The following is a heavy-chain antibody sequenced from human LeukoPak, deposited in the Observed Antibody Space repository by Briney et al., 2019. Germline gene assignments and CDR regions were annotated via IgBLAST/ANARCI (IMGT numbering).Heavy chain of an antibody. V-gene: IGHV1-46*01. J-gene: IGHJ4*02. D-gene: IGHD2-21*01. CDR3: ARAQGEVYDY. CDR1: GYTFTSXY. CDR2: INXXXXXX. Sequence: ASVKVSCKASGYTFTSXYMHWVRQAPGQGLEWMXXINXXXXXXXXXXXXXXXXXXTRDXSTSTVYMELSSLRSEDTAVYYCARAQGEVYDYWGQGTLVTVSS.